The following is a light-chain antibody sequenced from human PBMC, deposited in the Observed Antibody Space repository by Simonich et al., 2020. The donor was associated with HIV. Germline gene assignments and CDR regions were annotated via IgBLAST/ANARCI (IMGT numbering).Light chain of an antibody. J-gene: IGKJ1*01. CDR2: WAS. CDR3: QQYYSTPWT. Sequence: DIVMTQSPDSLAVSLGERATINCRSSQSVLYSSNNKNYLTWYQQKRGQPPKVLIYWASTRESGVPDRCSGSGSGTDFTLTISSLQAEDVAVYYCQQYYSTPWTFGQGTKVEIK. V-gene: IGKV4-1*01. CDR1: QSVLYSSNNKNY.